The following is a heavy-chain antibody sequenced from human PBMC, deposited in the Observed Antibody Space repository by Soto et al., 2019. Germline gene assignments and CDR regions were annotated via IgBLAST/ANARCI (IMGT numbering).Heavy chain of an antibody. CDR2: IYPGDSDT. D-gene: IGHD3-22*01. Sequence: GESLKISCKGSGYSFTSYWIGWVRQMPGKGLEWMGIIYPGDSDTRYSPSFQGQVTISADKSISTAYLQWSSLKASDTAMYYCARVRNYYDSSGYYFQDYYYGMDVWGKGTTVTVSS. V-gene: IGHV5-51*01. CDR3: ARVRNYYDSSGYYFQDYYYGMDV. CDR1: GYSFTSYW. J-gene: IGHJ6*04.